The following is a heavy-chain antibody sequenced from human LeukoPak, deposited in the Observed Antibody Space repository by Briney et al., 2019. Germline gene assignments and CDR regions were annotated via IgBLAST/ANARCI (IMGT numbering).Heavy chain of an antibody. CDR2: IKRKTDGGTT. J-gene: IGHJ4*02. Sequence: GGSLRLSCAASGITFSNAWMSWVRQAPGKGLEWVGRIKRKTDGGTTEYAGSVKGRFTTSRDDSNNPLFLQMNSLKIEDPGVYYCATDLGRYYSGSGTYWGSLDYWGQGTVVTVSS. V-gene: IGHV3-15*05. D-gene: IGHD3-10*01. CDR3: ATDLGRYYSGSGTYWGSLDY. CDR1: GITFSNAW.